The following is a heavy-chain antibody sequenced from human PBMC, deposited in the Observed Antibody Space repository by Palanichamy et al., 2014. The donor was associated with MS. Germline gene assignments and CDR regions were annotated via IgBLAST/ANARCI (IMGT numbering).Heavy chain of an antibody. Sequence: QVQLLQSGAEVKKPGSSVKVSCKASGGILSSYPITWVRQAPGQGLEWMGRIIPIVGITNNAQTFQGRVTITADTSTSTMYMELSSLRSEDTAVYYCAREDRRRGGPLASWGQGTLITVSS. V-gene: IGHV1-69*04. CDR2: IIPIVGIT. CDR3: AREDRRRGGPLAS. CDR1: GGILSSYP. D-gene: IGHD3-16*01. J-gene: IGHJ5*02.